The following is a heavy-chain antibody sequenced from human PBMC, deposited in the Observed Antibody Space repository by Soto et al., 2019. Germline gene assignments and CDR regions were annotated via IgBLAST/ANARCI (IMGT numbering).Heavy chain of an antibody. J-gene: IGHJ6*02. CDR3: AREARGVISGMDV. D-gene: IGHD3-10*01. V-gene: IGHV4-59*01. CDR1: GGSISDDY. CDR2: ISHSVST. Sequence: PPATLSVTCSVSGGSISDDYWSCIRQPPGKGLEWIGHISHSVSTNYNPSLKSRVPLSVDTSKRQFSLKLSSVTAADTAVYYCAREARGVISGMDVWGQGTTVNVSS.